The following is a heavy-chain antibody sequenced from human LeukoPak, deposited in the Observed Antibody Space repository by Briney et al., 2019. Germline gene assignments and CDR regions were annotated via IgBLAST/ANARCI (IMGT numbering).Heavy chain of an antibody. Sequence: ASVKVSCKASGYTFTGYYMHWVRQAPGQGLEWMGWINPNSGGTNYAQKLQGRVTMTRDTSISTAYMELSRLRSDDTAVYYCARDEQYYYGSGRYDYWGQGTLVTVSS. CDR1: GYTFTGYY. D-gene: IGHD3-10*01. J-gene: IGHJ4*02. CDR3: ARDEQYYYGSGRYDY. CDR2: INPNSGGT. V-gene: IGHV1-2*02.